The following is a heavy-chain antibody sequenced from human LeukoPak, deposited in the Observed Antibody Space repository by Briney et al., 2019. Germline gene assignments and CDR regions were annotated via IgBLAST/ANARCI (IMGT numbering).Heavy chain of an antibody. CDR3: AKSGSSGYHPYYFDY. Sequence: ASVNVSCKPSGGTFSSYAISWVRQAPGQGLEWMGRIIPILGIANYAQKFQGRVTITADKSTSTAYMELSSLRSEDTAVYYCAKSGSSGYHPYYFDYWGQGTLVTVSS. V-gene: IGHV1-69*04. CDR2: IIPILGIA. CDR1: GGTFSSYA. D-gene: IGHD3-22*01. J-gene: IGHJ4*02.